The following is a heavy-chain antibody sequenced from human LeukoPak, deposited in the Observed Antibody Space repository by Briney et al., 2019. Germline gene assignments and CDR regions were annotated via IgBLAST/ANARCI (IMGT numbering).Heavy chain of an antibody. J-gene: IGHJ4*02. Sequence: GGSLRLSCAASGFTFSSYSMNRVRQAPGKGLEWVSSISSRSAYTYYADSVRGRFTISRDNAKNSLYLQMNSLRAEDTAVYYCARDWSYGSSSFNPFDYWGQGTLVTVSS. D-gene: IGHD6-6*01. CDR3: ARDWSYGSSSFNPFDY. CDR1: GFTFSSYS. V-gene: IGHV3-21*03. CDR2: ISSRSAYT.